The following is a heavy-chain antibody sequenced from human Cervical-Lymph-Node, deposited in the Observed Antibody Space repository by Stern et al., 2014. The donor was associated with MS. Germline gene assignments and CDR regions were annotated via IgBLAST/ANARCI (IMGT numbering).Heavy chain of an antibody. V-gene: IGHV4-59*01. J-gene: IGHJ4*02. CDR2: IYFSGST. Sequence: VQLVQSGPGLVKPSETLSLTCTVSGGSLRNYYLTWIRQPPGKGLEWIGYIYFSGSTNYNPSLKSRVTMSVDTSKNQFSLKLSSVTAADTAVYYCARDPNYWGQGTLVTVSS. CDR3: ARDPNY. CDR1: GGSLRNYY.